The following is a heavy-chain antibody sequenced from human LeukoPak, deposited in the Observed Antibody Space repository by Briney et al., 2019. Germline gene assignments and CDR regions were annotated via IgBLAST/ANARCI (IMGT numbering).Heavy chain of an antibody. CDR3: ARQPGGTAAFDI. CDR1: GSSMTDYY. V-gene: IGHV4-59*08. D-gene: IGHD1-14*01. CDR2: SHYSGET. Sequence: SETLSLTCTVSGSSMTDYYWSWIRQPPGKGLEWIAYSHYSGETKYNPSLKSRITISVDTSKNQFSLKLSSVTAADTAVYFCARQPGGTAAFDIWGQGTTVTVSA. J-gene: IGHJ3*02.